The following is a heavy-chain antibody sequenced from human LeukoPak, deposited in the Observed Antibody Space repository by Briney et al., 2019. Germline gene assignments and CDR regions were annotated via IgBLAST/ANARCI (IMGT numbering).Heavy chain of an antibody. Sequence: SETLSLTCDVSGYSITGGYYWGWIRQPPGEGLEWIGSAFHSGTAFYNPSLRSRVTVSVDTAKNQFSLRLSSVTAADTAVYYCAGLPHCDGAKCHGGGYHSDYWGQGILVTVSS. CDR1: GYSITGGYY. D-gene: IGHD2-15*01. V-gene: IGHV4-38-2*01. CDR2: AFHSGTA. J-gene: IGHJ4*02. CDR3: AGLPHCDGAKCHGGGYHSDY.